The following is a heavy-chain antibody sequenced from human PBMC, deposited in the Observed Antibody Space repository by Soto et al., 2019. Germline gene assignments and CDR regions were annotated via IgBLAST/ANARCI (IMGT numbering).Heavy chain of an antibody. Sequence: SVKVSCKASGGTFSSYAISWVRQAPGQGLEWMGGIIPIFGTANYAQKFQGRVTITADESTSTAYMELSSLRSEDTAVYYCARDLFGDSSGYYPYYFDYWGQGTLVTVSS. V-gene: IGHV1-69*13. CDR3: ARDLFGDSSGYYPYYFDY. J-gene: IGHJ4*02. CDR2: IIPIFGTA. CDR1: GGTFSSYA. D-gene: IGHD3-22*01.